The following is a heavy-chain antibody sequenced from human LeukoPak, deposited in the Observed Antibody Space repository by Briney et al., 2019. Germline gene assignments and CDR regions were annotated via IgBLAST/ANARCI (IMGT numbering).Heavy chain of an antibody. J-gene: IGHJ4*02. V-gene: IGHV3-23*01. CDR3: AKDAIGYLNYFDY. D-gene: IGHD5-12*01. CDR1: GFTFSSYA. Sequence: EAGGSLRLSCGASGFTFSSYAMSWVRQAPGKGLEWVSGISGSSGSAYYASSVRGRFTIPRDNSKNTLYLHMNSLRAEDTAIYYCAKDAIGYLNYFDYWGQGTLVTVSS. CDR2: ISGSSGSA.